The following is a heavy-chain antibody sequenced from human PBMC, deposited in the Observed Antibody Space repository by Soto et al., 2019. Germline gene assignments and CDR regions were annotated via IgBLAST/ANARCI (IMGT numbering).Heavy chain of an antibody. CDR2: IGPESGAT. J-gene: IGHJ4*02. CDR3: ARDSNGPPHIDY. Sequence: ASVKVSCKASGYTFTGHYIHWVRQAPEQGPEWMGEIGPESGATRYAQKFQGRVTMTRDTSITTVYMELKNLREEDTAMYYCARDSNGPPHIDYWGQGTPVTVSS. V-gene: IGHV1-2*02. D-gene: IGHD2-8*01. CDR1: GYTFTGHY.